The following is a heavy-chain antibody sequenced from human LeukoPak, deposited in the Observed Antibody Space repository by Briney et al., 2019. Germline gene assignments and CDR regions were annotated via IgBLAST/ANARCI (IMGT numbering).Heavy chain of an antibody. D-gene: IGHD2-2*01. J-gene: IGHJ5*02. CDR3: AQIVVVPAAMAGWFDP. CDR1: GGSISSYY. V-gene: IGHV4-59*08. Sequence: SETLSLTCTVSGGSISSYYWSWIRQPPGKGLEWIGYIYYSGSTNYNPSLKSRVTISVDTSKNQFSLKLSSVTAADTAVYYCAQIVVVPAAMAGWFDPWGQGTLVTVSS. CDR2: IYYSGST.